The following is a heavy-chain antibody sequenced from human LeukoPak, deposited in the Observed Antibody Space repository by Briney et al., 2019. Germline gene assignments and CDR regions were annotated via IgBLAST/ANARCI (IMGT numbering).Heavy chain of an antibody. CDR1: GYTFTGYF. V-gene: IGHV1-2*02. CDR2: INPNSGVT. D-gene: IGHD1-1*01. J-gene: IGHJ4*02. CDR3: ARDRDWNLDY. Sequence: VASVKVSCNASGYTFTGYFIHWVRQAPGQGLEWMGWINPNSGVTKYAQKFQGRVTMTRDTSISTAYMELSRLRSDDTAVYYCARDRDWNLDYWGQGTLVTVSS.